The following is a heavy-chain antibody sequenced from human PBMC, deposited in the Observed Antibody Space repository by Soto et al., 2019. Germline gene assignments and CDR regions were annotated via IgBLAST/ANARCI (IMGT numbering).Heavy chain of an antibody. D-gene: IGHD3-3*01. CDR2: ISGSGGST. Sequence: LRLSCAASGFTFSSYATSWVRQAPGKGLEWVSAISGSGGSTYYADSVKGRFTISRDNSKNTLYLQMNSLRAEDTAVYYCAKDIVGTIFGVAYFDYWGQGTLVTVSS. V-gene: IGHV3-23*01. CDR3: AKDIVGTIFGVAYFDY. J-gene: IGHJ4*02. CDR1: GFTFSSYA.